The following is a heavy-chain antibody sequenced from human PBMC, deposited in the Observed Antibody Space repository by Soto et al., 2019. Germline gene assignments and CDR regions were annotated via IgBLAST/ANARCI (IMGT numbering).Heavy chain of an antibody. CDR3: ATREQYNGRNFDY. D-gene: IGHD5-12*01. CDR1: GHSVSSNSAG. V-gene: IGHV6-1*01. Sequence: PSQTLALTWGITGHSVSSNSAGLNRVKQSPAICLDWLGRTYYRSKWDYEDGVSVRGRMTINPDASKNQNSLQLNSVTPEDTTVYFCATREQYNGRNFDYWRQGPLVTISS. J-gene: IGHJ4*01. CDR2: TYYRSKWDY.